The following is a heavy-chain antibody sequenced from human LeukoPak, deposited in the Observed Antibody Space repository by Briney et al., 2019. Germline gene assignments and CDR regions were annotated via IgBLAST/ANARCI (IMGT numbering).Heavy chain of an antibody. J-gene: IGHJ4*02. D-gene: IGHD3-22*01. CDR3: ARDDFWSGYYRDYYDSSGYGLGGF. Sequence: SETLSLTCTVSGGSISSATYYWGWIRQPPGKGLEWIGSIYYSGSTYYNPSLKSRVTISVDTSKNQFSLKLSSVTAADTAVYYCARDDFWSGYYRDYYDSSGYGLGGFWGQGTLVTVSS. CDR2: IYYSGST. CDR1: GGSISSATYY. V-gene: IGHV4-39*02.